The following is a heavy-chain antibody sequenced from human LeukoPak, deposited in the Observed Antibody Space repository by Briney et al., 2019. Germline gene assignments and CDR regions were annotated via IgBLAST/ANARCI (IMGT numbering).Heavy chain of an antibody. CDR1: GFTFSSYE. D-gene: IGHD3-16*01. V-gene: IGHV3-15*01. CDR3: TTEGDLAGDAFDI. Sequence: GGSLRLSCAASGFTFSSYEMNWVRQAPGKGLEWVGRIKSKTDGGTTDYAAPVKGRFTISRDDSKNTLYLQMNSLKTEDTAVYYCTTEGDLAGDAFDIWGQGTMVTVSS. J-gene: IGHJ3*02. CDR2: IKSKTDGGTT.